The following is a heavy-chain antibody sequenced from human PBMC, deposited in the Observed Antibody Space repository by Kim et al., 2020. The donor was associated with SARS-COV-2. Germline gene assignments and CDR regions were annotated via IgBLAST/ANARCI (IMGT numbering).Heavy chain of an antibody. Sequence: YYNPSLKSRVTISVDTSKNQFSLKLSSVTAADTAVYYCASPYSSGWGAVNWGQGTLVTVSS. D-gene: IGHD6-19*01. CDR3: ASPYSSGWGAVN. J-gene: IGHJ4*02. V-gene: IGHV4-39*01.